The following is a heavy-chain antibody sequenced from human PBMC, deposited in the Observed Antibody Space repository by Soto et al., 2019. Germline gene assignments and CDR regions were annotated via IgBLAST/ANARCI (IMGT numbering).Heavy chain of an antibody. Sequence: QVQLVQSGAEVKKPGASVKVSCKASGYTFTSYGISWVRQAPGQGLEWMGWISAYNGNTNYAQKFQGRVTMTRNTSISTAYRELSSLRSEDTAVYYCARGRGIAVAGTTPWGMDVWGQGTTVTVSS. CDR3: ARGRGIAVAGTTPWGMDV. J-gene: IGHJ6*02. CDR2: ISAYNGNT. CDR1: GYTFTSYG. D-gene: IGHD6-19*01. V-gene: IGHV1-18*01.